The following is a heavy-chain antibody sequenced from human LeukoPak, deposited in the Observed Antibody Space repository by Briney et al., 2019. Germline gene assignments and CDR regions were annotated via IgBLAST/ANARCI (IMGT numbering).Heavy chain of an antibody. CDR2: ISSSGSTK. Sequence: LPGGSLRLSCAASGFTFSSYEMNWVRQAPGKGLEWVSYISSSGSTKYYADSVKGRFTISRDNAKNSLYLQMNSLRAEDTAVYYCARDRIGDDYADDGGMDVWGKGTTVTVSS. V-gene: IGHV3-48*03. J-gene: IGHJ6*03. CDR3: ARDRIGDDYADDGGMDV. CDR1: GFTFSSYE. D-gene: IGHD4-17*01.